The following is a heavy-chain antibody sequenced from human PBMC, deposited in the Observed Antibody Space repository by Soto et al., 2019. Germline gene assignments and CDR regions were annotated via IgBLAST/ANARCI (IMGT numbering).Heavy chain of an antibody. V-gene: IGHV1-24*01. CDR2: FDPEDGKT. CDR1: GYTLTELS. CDR3: ARELWELLTYNWFDP. J-gene: IGHJ5*02. Sequence: ASVKVSWKVSGYTLTELSMHWVRQAPGKGLEWMGGFDPEDGKTTYAQKFQGRVTITADKSTSTAYMELSSLRSEDTAVYYCARELWELLTYNWFDPWGQGTLVTVSS. D-gene: IGHD1-26*01.